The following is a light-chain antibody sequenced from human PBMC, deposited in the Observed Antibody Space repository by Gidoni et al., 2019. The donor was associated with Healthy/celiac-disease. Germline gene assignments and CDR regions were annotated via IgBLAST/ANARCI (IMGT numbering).Light chain of an antibody. J-gene: IGKJ1*01. V-gene: IGKV3-11*01. CDR3: QQRSNWPRT. Sequence: IVLTQSPATLSLSPGERATLSCRASQSVSSYLAWYQQKPGQAPRLLIYDASNRATGIPARFSGSGSGTDFPLTISSLEPEDFAVYYWQQRSNWPRTFGQGTKVEIK. CDR2: DAS. CDR1: QSVSSY.